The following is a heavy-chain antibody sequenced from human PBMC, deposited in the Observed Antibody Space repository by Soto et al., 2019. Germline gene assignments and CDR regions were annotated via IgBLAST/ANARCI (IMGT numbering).Heavy chain of an antibody. CDR2: ISYDGSNK. D-gene: IGHD5-12*01. V-gene: IGHV3-30*18. CDR3: AKLSIEMATKKYFDY. J-gene: IGHJ4*02. CDR1: GFTFSSYG. Sequence: GGSLRLSCAAYGFTFSSYGMHWVRQAPGKGLEWVAVISYDGSNKYYADSVKGRFTISRDNSKNTLYLQMNSLRAEDTAVYYCAKLSIEMATKKYFDYWGQGTLVTVSS.